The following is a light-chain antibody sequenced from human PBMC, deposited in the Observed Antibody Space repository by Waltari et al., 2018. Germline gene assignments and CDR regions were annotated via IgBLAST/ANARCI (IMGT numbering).Light chain of an antibody. CDR3: CSHTSTSTLV. J-gene: IGLJ1*01. V-gene: IGLV2-14*03. CDR1: SSDVGAYDY. CDR2: DVT. Sequence: QSALTQPASVSGSPGQSITISCIGSSSDVGAYDYVSWYQQYPGKAPRLMIYDVTSRPSGVSDRLSGAKSGNTAALTISGLQAEDEADYYCCSHTSTSTLVFGTGTKVTVL.